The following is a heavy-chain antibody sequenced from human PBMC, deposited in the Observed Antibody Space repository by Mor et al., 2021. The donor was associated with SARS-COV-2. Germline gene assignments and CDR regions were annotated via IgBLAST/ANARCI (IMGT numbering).Heavy chain of an antibody. CDR2: IFASGSTV. V-gene: IGHV3-48*03. CDR3: ARAGYSSLRAFDI. Sequence: LEWISYIFASGSTVYNADSVKGRFTISRDNAKNSLYLQMNSLRAEDTAIYYCARAGYSSLRAFDIWGQGTMVTVSS. J-gene: IGHJ3*02. D-gene: IGHD5-18*01.